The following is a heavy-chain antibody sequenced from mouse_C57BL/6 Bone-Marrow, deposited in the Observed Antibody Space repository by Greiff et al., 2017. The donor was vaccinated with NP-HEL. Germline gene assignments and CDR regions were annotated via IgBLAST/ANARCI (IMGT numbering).Heavy chain of an antibody. CDR1: GYTFTNYW. CDR3: ARHGSRFNWYFDV. Sequence: VQLQQSGAELVRPGTSVKMSCKASGYTFTNYWIGWAKQRPGHGLEWIGDIYPGGGYTNYNEKFKGKATLTADKSSSTAYMQFSSLTSEDSAIYYCARHGSRFNWYFDVWGTGTTVTVSS. J-gene: IGHJ1*03. V-gene: IGHV1-63*01. CDR2: IYPGGGYT. D-gene: IGHD1-1*01.